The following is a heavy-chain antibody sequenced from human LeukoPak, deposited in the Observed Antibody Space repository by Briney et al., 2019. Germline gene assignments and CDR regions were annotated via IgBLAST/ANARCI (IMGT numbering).Heavy chain of an antibody. CDR2: ISGSGGST. Sequence: GGSLRLSCAASGFTFSSYAMSWARQAPGKGLEWVSAISGSGGSTYYADSVKGRFTISRDNTKNTLYLQMNSLRAEDTAVYYCAKPHSYGRYRVRGHFDYWGQGTLVTVSS. CDR3: AKPHSYGRYRVRGHFDY. J-gene: IGHJ4*02. CDR1: GFTFSSYA. D-gene: IGHD5-18*01. V-gene: IGHV3-23*01.